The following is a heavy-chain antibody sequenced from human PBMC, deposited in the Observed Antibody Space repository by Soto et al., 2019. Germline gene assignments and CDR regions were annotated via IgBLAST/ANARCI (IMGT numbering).Heavy chain of an antibody. CDR1: GGTFSSYT. J-gene: IGHJ6*02. CDR3: ARAPYIVVVTDNSYYYYGMDV. V-gene: IGHV1-69*02. CDR2: IIPILGIA. D-gene: IGHD2-21*02. Sequence: SVKVSCKASGGTFSSYTISWVRQAPGQGLEWMGRIIPILGIANYAQKFQGRVTITADKSTSTAYMELSSLRSEDTAVYYCARAPYIVVVTDNSYYYYGMDVWGQGTTVTVSS.